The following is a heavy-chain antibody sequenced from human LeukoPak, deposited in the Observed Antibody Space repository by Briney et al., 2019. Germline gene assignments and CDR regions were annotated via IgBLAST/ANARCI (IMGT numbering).Heavy chain of an antibody. V-gene: IGHV4-39*07. D-gene: IGHD4-17*01. CDR2: IYYSGST. Sequence: SETLSLTCTVSGGSISSSSYYWGWIRQPPGKGLEWIGSIYYSGSTYYNPSLKSRVTISVDTSKNQFSLKLTSVTAADTAVYYCAGSTVTTLEYWGQGTLVTVSS. J-gene: IGHJ4*02. CDR3: AGSTVTTLEY. CDR1: GGSISSSSYY.